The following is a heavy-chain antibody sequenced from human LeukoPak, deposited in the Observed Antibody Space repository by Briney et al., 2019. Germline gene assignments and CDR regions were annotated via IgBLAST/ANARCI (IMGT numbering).Heavy chain of an antibody. CDR1: GFTFSSYW. CDR3: ARVSFGVESDAFDI. D-gene: IGHD3-3*01. J-gene: IGHJ3*02. V-gene: IGHV3-74*01. CDR2: INSDGSST. Sequence: GGSLRLSCAASGFTFSSYWMHWVRQAPGEGLVWVSRINSDGSSTSYADSVKGRFTISRDNAKNTLYLQMNSLRAEDTAVYYCARVSFGVESDAFDIWGQGTMVTVSS.